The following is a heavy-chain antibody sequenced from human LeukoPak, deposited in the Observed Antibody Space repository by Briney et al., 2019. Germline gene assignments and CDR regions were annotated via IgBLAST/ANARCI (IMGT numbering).Heavy chain of an antibody. CDR2: VNPNSGDT. J-gene: IGHJ4*02. CDR1: GYTFTGYC. CDR3: ARGLGWPFDY. Sequence: GASVKVSCKASGYTFTGYCLHWVRQAPGQGLEWMGCVNPNSGDTNYAQKFQGSVTMTRDTSISTVYMELSRLRSDDTAVYYCARGLGWPFDYWGQGTLVTVSS. D-gene: IGHD6-19*01. V-gene: IGHV1-2*02.